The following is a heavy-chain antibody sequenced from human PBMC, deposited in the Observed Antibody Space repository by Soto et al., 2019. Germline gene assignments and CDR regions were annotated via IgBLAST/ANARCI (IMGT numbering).Heavy chain of an antibody. CDR2: INHSGST. D-gene: IGHD2-2*01. CDR1: GGSFSGYY. J-gene: IGHJ6*02. Sequence: NPSETLSLTCAVYGGSFSGYYWSWIRQPPGKGLEWIGEINHSGSTDYNPSLKSRVTISVDTSKNQFSLKLSSVTAADTAVYYCARVVRVVPAAIRGTDSGGSLPEYGMDVWGQGTTVTVSS. CDR3: ARVVRVVPAAIRGTDSGGSLPEYGMDV. V-gene: IGHV4-34*01.